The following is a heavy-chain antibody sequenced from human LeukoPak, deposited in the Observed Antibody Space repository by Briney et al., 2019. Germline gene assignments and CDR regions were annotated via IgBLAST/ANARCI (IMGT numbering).Heavy chain of an antibody. V-gene: IGHV3-74*01. J-gene: IGHJ4*02. CDR1: GNYW. CDR2: INSDGSWT. CDR3: VSFYETY. Sequence: GGSLRLSCVASGNYWMHWVRQAPGKGLVWVSHINSDGSWTSYADSVKGRLTISKDNAKNTVYLQMNSLRAEDTAVYYCVSFYETYWGRGTLVTVSS. D-gene: IGHD2/OR15-2a*01.